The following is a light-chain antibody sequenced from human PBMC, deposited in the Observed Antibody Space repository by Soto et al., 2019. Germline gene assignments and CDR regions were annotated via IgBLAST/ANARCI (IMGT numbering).Light chain of an antibody. Sequence: QSVLTQPPSASGTPGQRVTISCSGSSSNIGSNTVSWYQQHPGKAPKLIIYDVSNRPSGVSNRFSGSKSGNTASLTISGLQAEDEADYYCNSYTSSSTYVFGTGTKVTVL. CDR2: DVS. J-gene: IGLJ1*01. CDR3: NSYTSSSTYV. V-gene: IGLV2-14*01. CDR1: SSNIGSNT.